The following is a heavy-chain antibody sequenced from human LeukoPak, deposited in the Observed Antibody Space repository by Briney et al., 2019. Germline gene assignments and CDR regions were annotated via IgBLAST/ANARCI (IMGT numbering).Heavy chain of an antibody. V-gene: IGHV3-23*01. CDR1: GFTFSSYA. J-gene: IGHJ4*02. D-gene: IGHD1-26*01. Sequence: PGGSLRLSCAASGFTFSSYAMSWVRQAPGKGLEWVSAISGSGGSTYYADSVKGRFTISRDNSKNTLYLQMNSRRAEDTAVYYCATDRNSGKYYDYWGQGTLVSVSS. CDR2: ISGSGGST. CDR3: ATDRNSGKYYDY.